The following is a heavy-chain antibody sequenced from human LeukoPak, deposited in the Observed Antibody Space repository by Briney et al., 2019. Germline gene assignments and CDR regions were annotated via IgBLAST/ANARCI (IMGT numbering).Heavy chain of an antibody. D-gene: IGHD3-10*01. CDR3: AQVRLTNYHNEALDI. CDR1: GFTFSGYG. V-gene: IGHV3-30*02. CDR2: IRNDGSNQ. J-gene: IGHJ3*02. Sequence: PGGSLRLSCSASGFTFSGYGVHWVRQAPGKGLEWVAFIRNDGSNQYYADSVKGRFTISRDDSKSTLYLLMNSLRAEDTAVYYCAQVRLTNYHNEALDIWGQGTVLTVSS.